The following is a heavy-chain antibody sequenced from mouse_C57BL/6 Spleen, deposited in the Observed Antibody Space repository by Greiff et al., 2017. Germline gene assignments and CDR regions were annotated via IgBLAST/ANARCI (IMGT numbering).Heavy chain of an antibody. Sequence: QVQLQQSGADLARPGASVKMSCKASGYTFTSYTMHWVKQRPGQGLEWIGYINPSCGYTKYNQKFKGKATMTADKSSSTAYMQLSSLTSEDSAVYYFSIGRGLSMDYWGQGTTLTVSS. J-gene: IGHJ2*01. V-gene: IGHV1-4*01. D-gene: IGHD2-14*01. CDR1: GYTFTSYT. CDR3: SIGRGLSMDY. CDR2: INPSCGYT.